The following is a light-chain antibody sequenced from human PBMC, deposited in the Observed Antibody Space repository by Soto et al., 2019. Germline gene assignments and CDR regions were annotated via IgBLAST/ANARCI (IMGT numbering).Light chain of an antibody. CDR3: ISYSSSSTLYVV. V-gene: IGLV2-14*01. Sequence: QSALTQPASVSGSPGQSVSISCTGTSSDVGGYTYVSWDQQHPGKARKLMIYDVSNRPSGVSNRFSGSKSGNTASLTISGPQAEDEADYYCISYSSSSTLYVVFGGGTTLTVL. CDR2: DVS. J-gene: IGLJ2*01. CDR1: SSDVGGYTY.